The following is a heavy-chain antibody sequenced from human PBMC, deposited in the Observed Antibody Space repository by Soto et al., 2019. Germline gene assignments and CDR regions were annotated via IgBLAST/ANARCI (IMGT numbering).Heavy chain of an antibody. CDR2: INAGNGNT. J-gene: IGHJ3*01. D-gene: IGHD3-22*01. Sequence: ASVKVSCKASGYTFTSYAMHWVRQAPGQRLEWMGWINAGNGNTKYSQKFQGRVTITRDTSASTAYMELSSLRSEDTAVYYCARDQLYYNDISGRPLNAFDLWGQGTMVTVSS. CDR3: ARDQLYYNDISGRPLNAFDL. CDR1: GYTFTSYA. V-gene: IGHV1-3*01.